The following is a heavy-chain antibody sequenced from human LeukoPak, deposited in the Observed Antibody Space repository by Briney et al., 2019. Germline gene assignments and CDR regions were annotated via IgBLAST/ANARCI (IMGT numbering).Heavy chain of an antibody. CDR2: IWYDGSNK. V-gene: IGHV3-33*01. CDR3: AAQFNDILTGYYNRPLDY. J-gene: IGHJ4*02. Sequence: GGSLRLSCAASGFTFSSYGMHWVRQAPGKGLEWVAVIWYDGSNKYYADSVKGRFTISRDNSKNTLYLQMNSLRAEDTAVYYCAAQFNDILTGYYNRPLDYWGQGTLVTVSS. CDR1: GFTFSSYG. D-gene: IGHD3-9*01.